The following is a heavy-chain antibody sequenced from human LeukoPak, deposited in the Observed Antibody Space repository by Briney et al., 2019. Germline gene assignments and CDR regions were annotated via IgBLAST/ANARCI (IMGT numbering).Heavy chain of an antibody. Sequence: TSVKVSCKASGFTFTSSAVQWVRQARGQRLEWIGWIVVGSGNTNYAQKFQERVTTTRDMSTSTAYMELSSLRSEDTAVYYCAADGGYQLLRHYYYGMDVWGKGTTVTVSS. V-gene: IGHV1-58*01. CDR2: IVVGSGNT. J-gene: IGHJ6*04. CDR3: AADGGYQLLRHYYYGMDV. D-gene: IGHD2-2*01. CDR1: GFTFTSSA.